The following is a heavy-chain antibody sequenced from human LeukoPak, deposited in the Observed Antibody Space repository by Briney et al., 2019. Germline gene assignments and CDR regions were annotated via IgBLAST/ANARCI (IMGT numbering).Heavy chain of an antibody. V-gene: IGHV4-61*01. Sequence: SETLSLTCTVSGGSVSSGSYYWSWIRQPPGKGLEWIGYIYYSGSTNYNPSLKSRVTISVDTSKDQFSLKLSSVTAADTAVYYCARAWYCGGDCYSATDLDYWGQGTLVTVSS. D-gene: IGHD2-21*02. CDR1: GGSVSSGSYY. J-gene: IGHJ4*02. CDR3: ARAWYCGGDCYSATDLDY. CDR2: IYYSGST.